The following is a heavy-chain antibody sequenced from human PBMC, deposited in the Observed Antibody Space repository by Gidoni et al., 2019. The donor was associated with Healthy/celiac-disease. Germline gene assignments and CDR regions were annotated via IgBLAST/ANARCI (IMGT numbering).Heavy chain of an antibody. V-gene: IGHV3-11*06. Sequence: QVQLVESGGGLVKPGGSLRLSCAASGFTFRDYYMSWIRQAPGKGLEWVSYISSSSSYTNYADSVKGRFTISRDNAKNSLYLQMNSLRAEDTAVYYCASEYSSSSMMSPNDYWGQGTLVTVSS. J-gene: IGHJ4*02. CDR2: ISSSSSYT. CDR1: GFTFRDYY. D-gene: IGHD6-6*01. CDR3: ASEYSSSSMMSPNDY.